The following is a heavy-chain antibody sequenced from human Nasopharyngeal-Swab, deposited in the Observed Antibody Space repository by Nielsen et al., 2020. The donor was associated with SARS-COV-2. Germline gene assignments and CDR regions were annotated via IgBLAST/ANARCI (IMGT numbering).Heavy chain of an antibody. CDR3: ARDPYSGEGDY. CDR2: ISSSSSYI. CDR1: GFTFSSYA. Sequence: GGSLRLSCAASGFTFSSYAMSWVRQAPGKGLEWVSSISSSSSYIYYADSVKGRFTISRDNAKNSLYLQMNSLRAEDTAVYYCARDPYSGEGDYWGQGTLVTVSS. V-gene: IGHV3-21*01. D-gene: IGHD5-12*01. J-gene: IGHJ4*02.